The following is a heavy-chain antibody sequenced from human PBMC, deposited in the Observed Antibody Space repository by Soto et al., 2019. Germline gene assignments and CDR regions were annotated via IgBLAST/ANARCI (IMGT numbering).Heavy chain of an antibody. J-gene: IGHJ6*02. CDR3: SKQRGPSGYSYYGLDV. D-gene: IGHD2-15*01. V-gene: IGHV3-15*07. Sequence: PGWSLRLSCAASGFTFSDAWMNWVRQAPGTGLEWVGRIKSKGNGETTDYTAPVKGRFTISRDDSKNTVYLQMNSLKTEDTAVYYCSKQRGPSGYSYYGLDVWGQGSTVTVSS. CDR1: GFTFSDAW. CDR2: IKSKGNGETT.